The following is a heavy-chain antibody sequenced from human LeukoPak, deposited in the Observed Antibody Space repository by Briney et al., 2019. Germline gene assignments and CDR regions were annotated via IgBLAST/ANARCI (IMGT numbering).Heavy chain of an antibody. V-gene: IGHV3-23*01. Sequence: GASLRLSCAASGFTFNSYAMNWVRQAPGKGLEWVSGISASGTSTYYADSVKGLFTISRDNSKNTLYLQMNSLRAEDTAVYYCARDPARSGYDFMDYWGQGTLVTVSS. J-gene: IGHJ4*02. CDR2: ISASGTST. CDR1: GFTFNSYA. CDR3: ARDPARSGYDFMDY. D-gene: IGHD5-12*01.